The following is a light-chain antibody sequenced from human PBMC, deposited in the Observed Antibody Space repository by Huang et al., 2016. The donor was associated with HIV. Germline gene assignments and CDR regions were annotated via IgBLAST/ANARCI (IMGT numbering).Light chain of an antibody. V-gene: IGKV1-5*03. CDR2: KAS. CDR3: QQYNSYSWT. J-gene: IGKJ1*01. CDR1: QSISSW. Sequence: DIQMTQSPSTLSASVGDRVTITCRASQSISSWLAWYQQKPGKAPKLLIYKASSLESGVPSSFSGSGSGTEFTRTISSLQPDDFATYYCQQYNSYSWTFGQGTKVEIK.